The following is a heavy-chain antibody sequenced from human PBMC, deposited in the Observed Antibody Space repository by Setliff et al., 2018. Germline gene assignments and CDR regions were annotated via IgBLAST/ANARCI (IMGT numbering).Heavy chain of an antibody. D-gene: IGHD3-22*01. CDR3: ARDGSNYYDSSGYYVLGFMDV. V-gene: IGHV1-8*01. CDR1: GSTFTSYD. Sequence: ASVKVSCKASGSTFTSYDINWVRQATGQGLEWMGWMNPNSGNTGYAQKFQGRVTMTRNTSISTAYMELSSLRSEDTAVYYCARDGSNYYDSSGYYVLGFMDVWGQGTTVTVSS. J-gene: IGHJ6*02. CDR2: MNPNSGNT.